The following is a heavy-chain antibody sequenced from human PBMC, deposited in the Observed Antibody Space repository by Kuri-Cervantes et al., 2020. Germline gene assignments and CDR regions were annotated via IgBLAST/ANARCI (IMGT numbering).Heavy chain of an antibody. CDR3: AKVRRSGYSGYDLVAIDY. CDR2: ISGSGGST. V-gene: IGHV3-23*01. D-gene: IGHD5-12*01. J-gene: IGHJ4*02. CDR1: GFTFSGSA. Sequence: GESLKISCAASGFTFSGSAMHWVRQAPGKGLEWVSAISGSGGSTYYADSVKGRFTISRDNSKNTLYLQMNSLRAEDTAVYYCAKVRRSGYSGYDLVAIDYWGQGTLVTVSS.